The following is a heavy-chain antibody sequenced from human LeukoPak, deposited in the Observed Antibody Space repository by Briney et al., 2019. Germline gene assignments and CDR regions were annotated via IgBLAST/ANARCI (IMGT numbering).Heavy chain of an antibody. Sequence: GGSLRLSCAASGFTFSSYAMSWVRQAPGKGLEWVSAISGSGGSTYYADTVKGRFTISRDNSKNTLYLQMNSLRAEDTAVYYCAKRQTSSSLLYYFDYWGQGTLVTVSS. CDR3: AKRQTSSSLLYYFDY. D-gene: IGHD6-6*01. V-gene: IGHV3-23*01. CDR2: ISGSGGST. J-gene: IGHJ4*02. CDR1: GFTFSSYA.